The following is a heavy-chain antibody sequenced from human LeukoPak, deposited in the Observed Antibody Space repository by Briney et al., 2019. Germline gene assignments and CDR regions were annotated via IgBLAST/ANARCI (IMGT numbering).Heavy chain of an antibody. V-gene: IGHV1-69*01. D-gene: IGHD3-10*01. CDR2: IIPIFGTA. CDR1: GGTFSSYA. Sequence: SVKVSCKASGGTFSSYAISWVRQAPGQGLEWMGGIIPIFGTANYAQEFQGRVTITADESTSTAYMELSSLRSEDTAVYYCASAPGSFLEYYGSGGYLSKFDYWGQGTLVTVSS. J-gene: IGHJ4*02. CDR3: ASAPGSFLEYYGSGGYLSKFDY.